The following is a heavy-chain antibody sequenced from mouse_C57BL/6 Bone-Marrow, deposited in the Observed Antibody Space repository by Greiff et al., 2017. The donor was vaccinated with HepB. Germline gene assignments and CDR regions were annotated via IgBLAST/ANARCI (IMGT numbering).Heavy chain of an antibody. CDR3: ARGATTVVDWYFDV. CDR1: GYSITSGYY. D-gene: IGHD1-1*01. Sequence: ESGPGLVKPSQSLSLTCSVTGYSITSGYYWNWIRQFPGNKLEWMGYISYDGSNNYNPSLKKRISITRDTSKNQFFLKLNSVTTEDTATYYCARGATTVVDWYFDVWGTGTTVTVSS. V-gene: IGHV3-6*01. CDR2: ISYDGSN. J-gene: IGHJ1*03.